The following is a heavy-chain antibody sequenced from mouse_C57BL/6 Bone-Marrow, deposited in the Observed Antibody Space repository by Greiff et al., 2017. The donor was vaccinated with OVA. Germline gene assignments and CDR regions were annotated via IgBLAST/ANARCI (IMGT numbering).Heavy chain of an antibody. J-gene: IGHJ1*03. D-gene: IGHD1-1*01. Sequence: EVKLVESGEGLVKPGGSLKLSCAASGFTFSSYAMSWVRQTPEKRLEWVAYISSGGDYIYYADTVKGRFTISRDNARNTLYLQMSSLKSEDTAMYYCTREHTTVVAEYFDVWGTGTTVTVSS. CDR1: GFTFSSYA. V-gene: IGHV5-9-1*02. CDR2: ISSGGDYI. CDR3: TREHTTVVAEYFDV.